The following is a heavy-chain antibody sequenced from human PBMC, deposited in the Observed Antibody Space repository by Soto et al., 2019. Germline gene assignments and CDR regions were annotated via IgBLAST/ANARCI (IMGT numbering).Heavy chain of an antibody. Sequence: QVQLVQSGAEVKKPGASVKVSCKASGYTFTSYAMHWVRQAPGQRLEWMGWINAGNGNTKYSQKFQGRVTITRDTSASTAYMGLSSLRSEDTAVYYCARENYGGGGGGYWGQGTLVTVSS. CDR3: ARENYGGGGGGY. D-gene: IGHD1-7*01. J-gene: IGHJ4*02. CDR1: GYTFTSYA. CDR2: INAGNGNT. V-gene: IGHV1-3*01.